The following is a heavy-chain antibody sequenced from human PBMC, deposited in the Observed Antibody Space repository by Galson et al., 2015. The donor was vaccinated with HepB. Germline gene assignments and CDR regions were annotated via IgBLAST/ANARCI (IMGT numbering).Heavy chain of an antibody. V-gene: IGHV6-1*01. CDR3: SRGHRGDEGFGI. Sequence: AISGDSVSSYSAAWHWIRQSPSRGLEWLGRTYYRSTWYNDCAVSVKSRMTINSDTSKNQFSLQVNSVTPEDAAIYYCSRGHRGDEGFGIWGPGTMVIVSS. CDR2: TYYRSTWYN. D-gene: IGHD3-16*01. CDR1: GDSVSSYSAA. J-gene: IGHJ3*02.